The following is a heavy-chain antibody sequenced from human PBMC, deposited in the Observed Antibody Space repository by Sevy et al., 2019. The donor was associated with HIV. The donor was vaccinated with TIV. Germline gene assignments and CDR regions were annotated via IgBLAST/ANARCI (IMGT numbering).Heavy chain of an antibody. CDR1: GFTLSGNG. V-gene: IGHV3-30*18. J-gene: IGHJ4*02. CDR3: AKLVVGGPGGDY. CDR2: ISHDGNNK. D-gene: IGHD3-3*01. Sequence: GGSLRLSCVASGFTLSGNGMPWVRQAPGKGLEWVADISHDGNNKHYGDSVKGRFTISRDNSKNTLYLQMNSLRVEDTALYYCAKLVVGGPGGDYWGQGTLVTVSS.